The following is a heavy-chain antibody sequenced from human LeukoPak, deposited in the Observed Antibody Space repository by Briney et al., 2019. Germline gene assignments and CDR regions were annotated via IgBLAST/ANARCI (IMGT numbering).Heavy chain of an antibody. CDR1: GGSISSYY. D-gene: IGHD2-15*01. Sequence: SETLSLTCTVSGGSISSYYWSWIRQPPGKGLEWIGYIYYSGSTNYNPSLKSRVTISVDTSKNQFSLKLSSVTAADTAVYYCARDYPYCSGGSCYPRPGRLDVWGKGTTVTVSS. V-gene: IGHV4-59*01. J-gene: IGHJ6*04. CDR3: ARDYPYCSGGSCYPRPGRLDV. CDR2: IYYSGST.